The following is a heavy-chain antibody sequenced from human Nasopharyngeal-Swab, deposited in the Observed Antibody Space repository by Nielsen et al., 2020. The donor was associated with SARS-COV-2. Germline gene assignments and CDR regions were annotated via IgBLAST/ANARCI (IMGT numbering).Heavy chain of an antibody. D-gene: IGHD3-16*01. CDR1: GFAFSRYG. V-gene: IGHV3-30*02. Sequence: GGSLRLSCAVSGFAFSRYGMHWVRQAPGKGLEWVAFIRYDGSNKYYADSVKGRFTISRDNSKNTLYLQMNSLRAEDTAVYYCAQTAWKGDFDAFDLWGQGTMVTVSS. J-gene: IGHJ3*01. CDR3: AQTAWKGDFDAFDL. CDR2: IRYDGSNK.